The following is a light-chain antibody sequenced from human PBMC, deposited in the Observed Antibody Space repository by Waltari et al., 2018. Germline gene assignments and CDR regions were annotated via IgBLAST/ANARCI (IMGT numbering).Light chain of an antibody. J-gene: IGKJ1*01. V-gene: IGKV1-39*01. Sequence: DLQMTQSPSSLSASVGDRVTITCRDSQSVRNFLNWYQQEPGKAPKLLNYATSSLQTGVTSRFSGSGSGTDFTRSISSQQPVEFAIYFCQQGYMTPRTFGQGNKVESK. CDR2: ATS. CDR3: QQGYMTPRT. CDR1: QSVRNF.